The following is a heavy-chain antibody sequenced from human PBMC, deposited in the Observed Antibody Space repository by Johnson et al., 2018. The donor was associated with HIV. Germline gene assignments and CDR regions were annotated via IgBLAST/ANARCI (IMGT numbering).Heavy chain of an antibody. V-gene: IGHV3-48*03. J-gene: IGHJ3*02. CDR2: ISSSGSTI. CDR3: ARESLGGGSYWGDDAFDI. CDR1: GFTFDDYA. Sequence: VQLVESGGGLVQPGRSLRLSCAASGFTFDDYAMHWVRQAPGKGLEWVSYISSSGSTIYYADSVKGRFTISRDNAKNSLYLQMNSLRVEDTAVYYCARESLGGGSYWGDDAFDIWGQGTMVTVSS. D-gene: IGHD1-26*01.